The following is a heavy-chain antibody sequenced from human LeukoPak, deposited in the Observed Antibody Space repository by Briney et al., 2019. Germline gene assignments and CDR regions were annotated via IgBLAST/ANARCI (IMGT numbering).Heavy chain of an antibody. CDR2: ISSSSSYI. CDR3: ARGLAVAGTGVGLDY. J-gene: IGHJ4*02. Sequence: GGSLRLSCAASGFTFSSYSMNWVRQAPGKGLEWVSSISSSSSYIYYADSVKGRFTISRDNAKNSLYLQMNSLRAEDTAVYYCARGLAVAGTGVGLDYWGQGTLVTVSS. CDR1: GFTFSSYS. V-gene: IGHV3-21*01. D-gene: IGHD6-19*01.